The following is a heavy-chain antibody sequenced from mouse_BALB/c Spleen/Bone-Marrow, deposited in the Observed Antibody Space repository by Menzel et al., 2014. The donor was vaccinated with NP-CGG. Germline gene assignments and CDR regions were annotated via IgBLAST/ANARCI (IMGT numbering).Heavy chain of an antibody. CDR2: IYPGDGDT. J-gene: IGHJ4*01. Sequence: VQLQQSGPELVKPGASVRISCKASGYAFSNSWMNWVKQRPGQGLEWIGRIYPGDGDTYYNGKFKGKATLTADKSSSTAYMQLSSLTSVDSAVYFCARSDGYRALDCWGQGTSVTVSS. V-gene: IGHV1-82*01. CDR1: GYAFSNSW. CDR3: ARSDGYRALDC. D-gene: IGHD2-3*01.